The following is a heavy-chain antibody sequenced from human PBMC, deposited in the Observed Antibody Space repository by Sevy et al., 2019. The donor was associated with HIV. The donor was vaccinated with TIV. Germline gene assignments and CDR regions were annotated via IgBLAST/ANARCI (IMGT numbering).Heavy chain of an antibody. Sequence: SETLSLTCTVSGGSVSSGSYYWSWIRQPPGKGLEWIGYIYYSGSTNYNPSLKSRVTISVDTSKNQFSLKLGSVTAADTAVYYCARDGGLRFGGFDYWGQGTLVTVSS. CDR3: ARDGGLRFGGFDY. CDR1: GGSVSSGSYY. CDR2: IYYSGST. J-gene: IGHJ4*02. V-gene: IGHV4-61*01. D-gene: IGHD5-12*01.